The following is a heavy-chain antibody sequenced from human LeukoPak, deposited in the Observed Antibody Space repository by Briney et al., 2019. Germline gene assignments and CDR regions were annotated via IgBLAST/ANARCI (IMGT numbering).Heavy chain of an antibody. CDR2: IIPTFGTA. Sequence: AASVKVSCKASGGTFSSYAISWVRQAPGQGLEWMGGIIPTFGTANYAQKFQGRVTITTDESTSTAYMELSSLRSEDTAVYYCARAMSIAAAGDFDYWGQGTLVTVSS. D-gene: IGHD6-13*01. J-gene: IGHJ4*02. V-gene: IGHV1-69*05. CDR1: GGTFSSYA. CDR3: ARAMSIAAAGDFDY.